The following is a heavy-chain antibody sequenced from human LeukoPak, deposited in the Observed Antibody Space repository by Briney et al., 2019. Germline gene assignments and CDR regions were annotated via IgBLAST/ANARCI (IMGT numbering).Heavy chain of an antibody. CDR1: GFTFSSYS. CDR2: ISSSSSYI. D-gene: IGHD3-10*01. CDR3: AKDPEVWFGELLYGDYFDY. J-gene: IGHJ4*02. V-gene: IGHV3-21*04. Sequence: KPEGSLRLSCAASGFTFSSYSMNWVRQAPGKGLEWVSSISSSSSYIYYADSVEGRFTISRDNAKNSLYLQMNSLRAEDTAVYYCAKDPEVWFGELLYGDYFDYWGQGTLVTVSS.